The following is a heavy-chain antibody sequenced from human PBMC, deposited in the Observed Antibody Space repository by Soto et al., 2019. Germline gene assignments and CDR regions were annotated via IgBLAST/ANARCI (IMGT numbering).Heavy chain of an antibody. CDR2: ISSSSASI. CDR3: ARADILTGFVDY. J-gene: IGHJ4*02. CDR1: GFTFRTHT. V-gene: IGHV3-21*01. D-gene: IGHD3-9*01. Sequence: EVQLVESGGGLVKPGGSLRLSCAAFGFTFRTHTMNWVRQAPGRGLEWVSVISSSSASIYYADSLKGRFTISRDNAKNSLCLQMNSLRADDTAVYYCARADILTGFVDYWGQGTLVTVSS.